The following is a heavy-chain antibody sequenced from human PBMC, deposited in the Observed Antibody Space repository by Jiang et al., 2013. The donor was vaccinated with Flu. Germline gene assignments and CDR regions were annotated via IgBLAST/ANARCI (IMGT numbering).Heavy chain of an antibody. Sequence: TLSLTCAVYGGSFSGYYWSWIRQPPGKGLEWIGEINHSGSTNYNPSLKSRVTISVDTSKNQFSLKLSSVTAADTAVYYCARDYRGYYYYGMDVWGQGTTVTVSS. D-gene: IGHD1-26*01. CDR3: ARDYRGYYYYGMDV. J-gene: IGHJ6*02. CDR1: GGSFSGYY. V-gene: IGHV4-34*01. CDR2: INHSGST.